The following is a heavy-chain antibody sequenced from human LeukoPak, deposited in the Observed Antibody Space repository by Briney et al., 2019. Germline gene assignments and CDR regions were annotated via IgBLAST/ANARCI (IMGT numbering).Heavy chain of an antibody. CDR1: GFTFSSYG. D-gene: IGHD4-11*01. CDR3: AKILPDTVTADY. J-gene: IGHJ4*02. V-gene: IGHV3-30*18. CDR2: ISYDGSNK. Sequence: GGSLRLSCAATGFTFSSYGMYWVRQAPGKGLEWVAVISYDGSNKSYADSVKGRFTISRDNSKNTLYLQMNSLRAEDTAVYYCAKILPDTVTADYWGQGTLVTVSS.